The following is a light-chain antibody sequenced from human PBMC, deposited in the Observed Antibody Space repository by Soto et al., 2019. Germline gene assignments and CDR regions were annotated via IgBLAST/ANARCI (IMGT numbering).Light chain of an antibody. CDR2: GAY. CDR3: QQYNQWPSFN. Sequence: DIVMTQSPATLSVSPGERATLSCRASQSVSSNLAWYQQKPGQAPRLLVYGAYTRATGIPARVSGSGSGTEFILTISSLQSEDFEIYYCQQYNQWPSFNLGPGTKVDIK. CDR1: QSVSSN. V-gene: IGKV3-15*01. J-gene: IGKJ3*01.